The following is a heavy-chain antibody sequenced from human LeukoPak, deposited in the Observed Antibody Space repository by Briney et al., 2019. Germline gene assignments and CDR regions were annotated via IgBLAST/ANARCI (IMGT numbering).Heavy chain of an antibody. Sequence: GGSLRLSCAASGFTFSSYSMNWVRQAPGKGLEWVGRIKSKTDGGTTDYAAPVKGRFTISRDDSKNTLYLQMNSLKTEDTAVYYCTTDRDNSHFDYWGQGTLVTVSS. D-gene: IGHD4-23*01. CDR2: IKSKTDGGTT. CDR3: TTDRDNSHFDY. V-gene: IGHV3-15*01. J-gene: IGHJ4*02. CDR1: GFTFSSYS.